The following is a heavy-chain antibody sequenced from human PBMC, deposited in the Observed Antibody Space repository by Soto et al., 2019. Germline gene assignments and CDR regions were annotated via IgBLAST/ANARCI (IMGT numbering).Heavy chain of an antibody. CDR3: ASRYSYGPMGDY. V-gene: IGHV1-69*13. J-gene: IGHJ4*02. CDR1: GGTFSSYA. D-gene: IGHD5-18*01. Sequence: SVKVSCKASGGTFSSYAISWVRQAPGQGLEWMGGIIPIFGTANYAQKFQGRVTITADESTSTAYMELSSLRSEDTAVYYCASRYSYGPMGDYWGQGTLVTVSS. CDR2: IIPIFGTA.